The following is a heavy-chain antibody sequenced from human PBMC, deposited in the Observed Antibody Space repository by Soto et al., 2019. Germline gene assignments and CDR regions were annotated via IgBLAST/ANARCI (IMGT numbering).Heavy chain of an antibody. CDR2: ISGSGGST. Sequence: GGSLRLSXAASGFIFSSYAMSWVRQAPGKGLEWVSAISGSGGSTYYADSVKGRFTISRDNSKNTLYLQMNSLRAEDTAVYYCAKPHDFWSGYVSYWGQGTLVTVSS. CDR1: GFIFSSYA. D-gene: IGHD3-3*01. J-gene: IGHJ4*02. CDR3: AKPHDFWSGYVSY. V-gene: IGHV3-23*01.